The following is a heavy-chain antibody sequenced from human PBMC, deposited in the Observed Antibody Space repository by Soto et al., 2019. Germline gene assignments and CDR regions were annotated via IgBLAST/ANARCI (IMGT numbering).Heavy chain of an antibody. J-gene: IGHJ2*01. CDR1: VVTFKYYG. CDR3: ARDGWGSNWYFDL. CDR2: ISYDGKQT. D-gene: IGHD3-16*01. Sequence: PGGSLRLSCEAPVVTFKYYGMHWVRQAPGKGLEWVAVISYDGKQTYYADSVKGRFTTSKDKPKRTLFLQMNSLRVDDTAVYYCARDGWGSNWYFDLWGRGTLVTVSS. V-gene: IGHV3-30*03.